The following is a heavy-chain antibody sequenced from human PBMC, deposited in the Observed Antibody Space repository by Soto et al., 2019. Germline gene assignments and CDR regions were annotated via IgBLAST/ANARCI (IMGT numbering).Heavy chain of an antibody. CDR2: INPNSGGT. Sequence: ASVQVSCKATGYTFTGYYMHWVRQAPGQGLEWMGWINPNSGGTNYAQKFQGWVTMTRDTSISTAYMELSRVRSADIAVYSCARDFGYSSSWIYAFDIWGQGTMVTVS. V-gene: IGHV1-2*04. D-gene: IGHD6-13*01. CDR3: ARDFGYSSSWIYAFDI. CDR1: GYTFTGYY. J-gene: IGHJ3*02.